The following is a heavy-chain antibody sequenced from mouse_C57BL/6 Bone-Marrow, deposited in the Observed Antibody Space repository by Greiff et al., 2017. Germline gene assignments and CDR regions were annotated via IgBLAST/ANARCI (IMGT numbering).Heavy chain of an antibody. Sequence: QVQLQQSGAELVRPGTSVQVSCKASGYAFTNYLLEWVTQRPGQCLEWIGVINPGHGGTNYKEKFKGKATLTVDKSSSTAYMQLSSLTSEEAAVYFGARSKNGDAWFAYWGQGTRVTVSA. CDR1: GYAFTNYL. V-gene: IGHV1-54*01. J-gene: IGHJ3*01. CDR3: ARSKNGDAWFAY. CDR2: INPGHGGT.